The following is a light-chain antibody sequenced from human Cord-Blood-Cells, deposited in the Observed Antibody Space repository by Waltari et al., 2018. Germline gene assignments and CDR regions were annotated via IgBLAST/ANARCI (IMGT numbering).Light chain of an antibody. J-gene: IGLJ1*01. CDR3: SSYAGSNTYV. V-gene: IGLV2-8*01. CDR1: SSEVGGYNY. Sequence: QSALTQPPSASGSPGQSVTISCTGTSSEVGGYNYVSWYQQHPGKAPKLMIYEVSKLPSGVPDRFSGSKSGNTASLTVSGLQAEDEADYYCSSYAGSNTYVFGTGTKVTVL. CDR2: EVS.